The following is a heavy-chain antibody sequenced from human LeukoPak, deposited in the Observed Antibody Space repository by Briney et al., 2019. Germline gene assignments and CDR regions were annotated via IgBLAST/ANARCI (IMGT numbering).Heavy chain of an antibody. CDR2: ISSSGSTI. J-gene: IGHJ5*02. Sequence: GGSLRLSCAASGFTFSDYYMSWIRQAPGRGLEWVSYISSSGSTIYYADSVKGRFTISRDNAKNSLYLQMNSLRAEDTAVYYCARDNSVRDEAWWFNPWGQGTLVTVSS. D-gene: IGHD5-24*01. CDR1: GFTFSDYY. CDR3: ARDNSVRDEAWWFNP. V-gene: IGHV3-11*01.